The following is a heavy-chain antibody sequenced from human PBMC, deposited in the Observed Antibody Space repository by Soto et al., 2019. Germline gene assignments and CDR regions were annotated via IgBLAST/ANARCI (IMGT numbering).Heavy chain of an antibody. J-gene: IGHJ4*02. D-gene: IGHD1-26*01. CDR2: IGADGTHK. Sequence: QVRLVESGGGVVQPGSSLRLSCAASGFIIPCCAIHWIRQSPGKGLEWVAVIGADGTHKYYGDSVQGRFTISRDTSQNMVFLQMDSLTAEDTALYYCARDVRVGEPDYFDDWGQGTLVSVSS. CDR3: ARDVRVGEPDYFDD. CDR1: GFIIPCCA. V-gene: IGHV3-30*01.